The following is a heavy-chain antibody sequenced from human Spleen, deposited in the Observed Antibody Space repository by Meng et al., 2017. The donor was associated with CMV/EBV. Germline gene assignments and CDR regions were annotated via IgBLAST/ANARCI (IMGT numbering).Heavy chain of an antibody. Sequence: GGSLRLSCAGSGFTFSSYSMNWVRQAPGKGLEWVSSISSSSSYIYYADSVKGRFTISRDNAKNSLYLQMNSLRAEDTAVYYCARDGAKYSSSWYRGHTKPNWFDPWGQGTLVTVSS. CDR3: ARDGAKYSSSWYRGHTKPNWFDP. V-gene: IGHV3-21*01. CDR2: ISSSSSYI. J-gene: IGHJ5*02. CDR1: GFTFSSYS. D-gene: IGHD6-13*01.